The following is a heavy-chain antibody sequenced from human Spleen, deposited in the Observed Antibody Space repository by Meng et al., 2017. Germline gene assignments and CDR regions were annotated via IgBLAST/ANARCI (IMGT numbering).Heavy chain of an antibody. Sequence: ELQLLESGGGPVQPGGSLRVSCAASRFTFSDYAMSCVRQSPGKGLEWVSVISNCAGTSSADSVKGRFSIARDSSKNTLYLQMNSLRADDRAVYYCANRSPGYWGQGTLVTVSS. CDR1: RFTFSDYA. CDR3: ANRSPGY. V-gene: IGHV3-23*01. J-gene: IGHJ4*02. CDR2: ISNCAGT.